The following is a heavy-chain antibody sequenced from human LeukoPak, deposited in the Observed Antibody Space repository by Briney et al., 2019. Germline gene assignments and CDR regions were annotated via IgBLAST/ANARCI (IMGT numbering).Heavy chain of an antibody. CDR1: GGSISSYY. J-gene: IGHJ6*03. D-gene: IGHD3-10*01. CDR3: ARGGGGRFGELLEFHYYYYMDV. V-gene: IGHV4-4*07. Sequence: PSETLSLTCTVSGGSISSYYWSWIRQPAGKGLEWIGRIYTSGSTNYNPSLKSRVTMSVDTSKNQFSLKLSSVTAADTAVYYCARGGGGRFGELLEFHYYYYMDVWGKGTTVTISS. CDR2: IYTSGST.